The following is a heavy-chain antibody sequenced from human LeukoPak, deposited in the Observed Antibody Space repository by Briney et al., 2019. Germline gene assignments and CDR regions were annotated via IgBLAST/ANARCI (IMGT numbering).Heavy chain of an antibody. J-gene: IGHJ6*03. CDR2: IYYSGST. Sequence: SETLSLTCTVSGGSISSYYWSWIRQPPGKGLEWIGYIYYSGSTNYNPSLKSRVTISVDTSKNQFPLKLSSVTAADTAVYYCARKTGDPHYYYYYMDVWGKGTTVTVSS. CDR3: ARKTGDPHYYYYYMDV. V-gene: IGHV4-59*01. CDR1: GGSISSYY. D-gene: IGHD7-27*01.